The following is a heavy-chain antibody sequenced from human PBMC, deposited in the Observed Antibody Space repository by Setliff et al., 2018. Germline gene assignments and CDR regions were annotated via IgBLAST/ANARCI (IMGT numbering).Heavy chain of an antibody. D-gene: IGHD6-19*01. J-gene: IGHJ6*03. CDR1: GGPFSGAS. CDR3: ARAISGWYSAYYYYMDV. V-gene: IGHV4-59*08. CDR2: VYYSGTA. Sequence: SETLSLTCTVSGGPFSGASIWSWIRQPPGKGLEFIGYVYYSGTANYSPSLRSRLTISVDTSKNQFSLNLSSVTATDTAVYYCARAISGWYSAYYYYMDVWGKGTTVTVSS.